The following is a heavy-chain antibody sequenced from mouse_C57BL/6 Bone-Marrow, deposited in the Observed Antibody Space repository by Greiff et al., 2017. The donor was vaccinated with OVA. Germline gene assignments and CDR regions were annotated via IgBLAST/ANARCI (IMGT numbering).Heavy chain of an antibody. CDR3: TRGYGNYLFAY. CDR1: GYTFTDYE. CDR2: IDPETGGT. Sequence: VQLQQSGAELVRPGASVTLSCKASGYTFTDYEMHWVKQTPVHGLEWIGAIDPETGGTAYNQKFKGKAILTADKSSSTAYMELRSLTSEASAVYYCTRGYGNYLFAYWGQGTLVTVSA. J-gene: IGHJ3*01. D-gene: IGHD2-10*02. V-gene: IGHV1-15*01.